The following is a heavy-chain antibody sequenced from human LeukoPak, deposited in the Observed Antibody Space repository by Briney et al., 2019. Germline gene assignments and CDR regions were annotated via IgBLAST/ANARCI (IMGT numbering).Heavy chain of an antibody. CDR1: GGSISSSYYY. D-gene: IGHD6-6*01. J-gene: IGHJ6*02. CDR2: IYYSGST. CDR3: ARQYSSSSWGRIFYGMDV. Sequence: SETLSLTCTVSGGSISSSYYYWGWIRQPPGKGLEGIGSIYYSGSTYYNPSLKSRVTISVDTSKNQFSLKLSSVTAADTAVYYCARQYSSSSWGRIFYGMDVWGQGTTVTVSS. V-gene: IGHV4-39*01.